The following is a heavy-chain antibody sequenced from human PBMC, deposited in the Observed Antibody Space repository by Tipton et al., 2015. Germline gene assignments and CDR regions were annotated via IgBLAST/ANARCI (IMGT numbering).Heavy chain of an antibody. V-gene: IGHV4-61*01. J-gene: IGHJ5*02. CDR3: TKFNCGGDCYSYRCRFDP. CDR2: TFSGGST. Sequence: TLSLTCTVSGGSVISGTDYWSWIRQPPGKGLEWIGYTFSGGSTNYNPSLKSRVTISIDTSKNQFSLNLNSVTAADTAVYYCTKFNCGGDCYSYRCRFDPWGQGTLVTVSS. CDR1: GGSVISGTDY. D-gene: IGHD2-21*02.